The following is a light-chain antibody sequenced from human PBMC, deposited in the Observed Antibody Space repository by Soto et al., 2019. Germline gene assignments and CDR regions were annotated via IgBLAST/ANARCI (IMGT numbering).Light chain of an antibody. CDR1: QGIRNY. J-gene: IGKJ3*01. CDR2: AAS. V-gene: IGKV1-27*01. CDR3: QNYSSVPV. Sequence: DIQMTQSPTSLSASVGDRVTITCRASQGIRNYVAWYQQIPGKAPKLLIYAASTLQSGVPSRFSGSGSGTDFTLTINGLQPDDVATYSCQNYSSVPVFGPGTKVEIK.